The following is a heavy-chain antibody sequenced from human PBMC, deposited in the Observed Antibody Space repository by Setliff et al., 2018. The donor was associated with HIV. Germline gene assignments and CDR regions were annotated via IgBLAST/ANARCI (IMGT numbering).Heavy chain of an antibody. CDR1: GFTFSKAW. CDR3: TTEGAF. D-gene: IGHD3-16*01. V-gene: IGHV3-15*01. J-gene: IGHJ3*01. Sequence: GGSLRLSCATSGFTFSKAWMTWVRQAPGKGLEWVGRSKSKSDGGTIEYGAAAKGRFTISRDDSTDTLYLRMSSLKAEDTGIYYCTTEGAFWGQGTMVTVSS. CDR2: SKSKSDGGTI.